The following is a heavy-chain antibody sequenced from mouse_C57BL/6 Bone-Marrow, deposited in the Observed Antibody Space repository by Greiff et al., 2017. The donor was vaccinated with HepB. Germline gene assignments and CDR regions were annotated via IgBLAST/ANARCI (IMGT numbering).Heavy chain of an antibody. J-gene: IGHJ2*01. CDR2: IDPSDSYT. CDR1: GYTFTSYW. D-gene: IGHD1-1*01. CDR3: AREDTTVVADFDY. Sequence: QVQLQQPGAELVMPWASVKLSCKASGYTFTSYWMHWVKQRPGQGLEWIGEIDPSDSYTNYNQKFKGKSTLTVDKSSSTAYMQLSSLTSEDSAVYYCAREDTTVVADFDYWGQGTTLTVSS. V-gene: IGHV1-69*01.